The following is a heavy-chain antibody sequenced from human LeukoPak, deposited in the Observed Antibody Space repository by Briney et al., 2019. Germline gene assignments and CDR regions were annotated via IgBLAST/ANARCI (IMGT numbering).Heavy chain of an antibody. CDR2: IYYSGSA. V-gene: IGHV4-59*01. J-gene: IGHJ4*02. D-gene: IGHD3-9*01. CDR1: GGSISSYY. Sequence: SETLSLTCTVSGGSISSYYWSWIRQPPGKGLEWIGYIYYSGSANYNPSLKSRVTISVDTSKNQFSLKLSSVTAADTAVYYCARVAPVRGYDILTGYHKYFDYWGQGTLVTVSS. CDR3: ARVAPVRGYDILTGYHKYFDY.